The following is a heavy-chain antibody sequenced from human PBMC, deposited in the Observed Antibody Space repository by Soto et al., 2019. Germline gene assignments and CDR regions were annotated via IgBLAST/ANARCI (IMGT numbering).Heavy chain of an antibody. Sequence: SETLSLTCTVSGGSISPFYWSWVRQPPGKGLEWIGYLYYGGNNNYNPSLKSRVTISVDASKNQVSLRLTSVTAGDTAVYYCAKVGGLAARTFDYWGQGTVVTVSS. CDR1: GGSISPFY. CDR2: LYYGGNN. D-gene: IGHD6-6*01. CDR3: AKVGGLAARTFDY. J-gene: IGHJ4*02. V-gene: IGHV4-59*01.